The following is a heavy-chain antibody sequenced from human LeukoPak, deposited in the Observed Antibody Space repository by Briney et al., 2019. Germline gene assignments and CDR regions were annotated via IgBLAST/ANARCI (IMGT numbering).Heavy chain of an antibody. CDR3: ASSPHSGFWFDP. CDR2: IIPILGIA. CDR1: GCTFSSYA. Sequence: SVKVSCKASGCTFSSYAIIWVRQAPGQGLEWMGRIIPILGIANYAQKFQGRVTITADKSTSTAYMELSSLRSEDTAVYYCASSPHSGFWFDPWGQGTLVTVSS. J-gene: IGHJ5*02. V-gene: IGHV1-69*04.